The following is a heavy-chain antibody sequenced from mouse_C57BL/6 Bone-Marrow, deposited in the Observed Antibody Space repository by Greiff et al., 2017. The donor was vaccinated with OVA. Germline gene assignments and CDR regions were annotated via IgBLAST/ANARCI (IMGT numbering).Heavy chain of an antibody. CDR3: AHIYDGYLCYFDY. D-gene: IGHD2-3*01. J-gene: IGHJ2*01. Sequence: VQLQQSGAELARPGASVKLSCKASGYTFTSYGISWVKQRTGQGLEWIGEIYPRSGNTYYNEKFKCKATLTADNSSSTAYMELRILTSEDSAVYFCAHIYDGYLCYFDYWGQGTTLTVSA. CDR1: GYTFTSYG. V-gene: IGHV1-81*01. CDR2: IYPRSGNT.